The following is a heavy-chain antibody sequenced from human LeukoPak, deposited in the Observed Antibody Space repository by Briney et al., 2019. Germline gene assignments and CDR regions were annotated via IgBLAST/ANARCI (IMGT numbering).Heavy chain of an antibody. CDR3: ARGFDTVDY. J-gene: IGHJ4*02. V-gene: IGHV3-48*04. Sequence: PGGSLRLSCAASGFTFSSYSMNWVRQAPGKGLEWVSYISSSSSTIYYADSVKGRFTISRDNAKNSLYLQMNSLRAEDTAVYYYARGFDTVDYWGQGTLVTVSS. CDR2: ISSSSSTI. CDR1: GFTFSSYS. D-gene: IGHD3-10*01.